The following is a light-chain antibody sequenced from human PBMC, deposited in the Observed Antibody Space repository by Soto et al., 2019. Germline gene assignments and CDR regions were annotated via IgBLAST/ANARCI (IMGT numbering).Light chain of an antibody. V-gene: IGKV3-15*01. Sequence: EIVLTQSPGTLSLSPGERATLSCRASQSVSSSNLAWYQQKPGRAPRLLIYGASTRATGIPARFSGSGSGTEFTLTISSLQSEDFAVYYCQQYNNWWTFGQGTKVDIK. CDR3: QQYNNWWT. J-gene: IGKJ1*01. CDR1: QSVSSSN. CDR2: GAS.